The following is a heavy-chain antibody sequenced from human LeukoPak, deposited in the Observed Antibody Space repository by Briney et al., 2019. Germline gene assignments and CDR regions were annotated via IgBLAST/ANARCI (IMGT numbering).Heavy chain of an antibody. CDR3: AKEVLDYEIPYWYFDL. D-gene: IGHD4-17*01. Sequence: GGSLRLSCAASGLTFSTYTMSWVRQAPGKGLEWVSAINGDSDYTYYADSVKGRFTISRDNFKNTLYLQMNSPRAEDTAIYHCAKEVLDYEIPYWYFDLWGRGTLVTVSS. J-gene: IGHJ2*01. CDR1: GLTFSTYT. V-gene: IGHV3-23*01. CDR2: INGDSDYT.